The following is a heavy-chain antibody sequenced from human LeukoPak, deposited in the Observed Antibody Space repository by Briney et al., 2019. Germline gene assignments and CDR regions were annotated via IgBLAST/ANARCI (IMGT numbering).Heavy chain of an antibody. CDR1: GFTFSDYY. V-gene: IGHV3-11*06. D-gene: IGHD3-16*01. CDR2: ISSSSSYI. CDR3: ASLGGGYHIYY. Sequence: GGSLRLSCAASGFTFSDYYMSWIRQAPGKGLEWVSSISSSSSYIYYADSVKGRFTISRDNAKNSLYLQMNSLRAEDTAVYYCASLGGGYHIYYWGQGTLVTVSS. J-gene: IGHJ4*02.